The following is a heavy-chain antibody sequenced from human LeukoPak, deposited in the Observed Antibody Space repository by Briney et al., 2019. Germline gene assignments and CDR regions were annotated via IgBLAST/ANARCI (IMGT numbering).Heavy chain of an antibody. V-gene: IGHV1-8*01. CDR3: ARERGRIRSSFDY. Sequence: GASVKVSCKASGYTFTSYDINWVRQATGQGLEWMGWMNPNSGNTGYSQKFQGRVTLTRNTSISTAYMELSSLRSEDTAVYYCARERGRIRSSFDYWGQGTLVTVSS. CDR2: MNPNSGNT. J-gene: IGHJ4*02. CDR1: GYTFTSYD.